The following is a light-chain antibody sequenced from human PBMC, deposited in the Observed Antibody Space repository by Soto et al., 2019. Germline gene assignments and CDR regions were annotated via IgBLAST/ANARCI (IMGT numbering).Light chain of an antibody. CDR1: QSVSSN. Sequence: EIVMTQSPATLSVSPGERATLSCRASQSVSSNLAWYQQKPGQAPRLLIYGASTRATGIPARFSGSGSGTDFTLTISSLQAEDVAVYYCQQYYNSITFGQGTRLEI. CDR3: QQYYNSIT. CDR2: GAS. J-gene: IGKJ5*01. V-gene: IGKV3-15*01.